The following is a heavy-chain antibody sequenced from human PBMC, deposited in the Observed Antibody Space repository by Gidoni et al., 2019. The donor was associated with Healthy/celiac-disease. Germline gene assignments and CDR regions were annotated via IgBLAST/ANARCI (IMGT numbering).Heavy chain of an antibody. CDR3: ARVPPPHYDTTYGMDV. Sequence: QVQLVQSGAEVKKPGASVKVSCKASGYTFTGYYMHWVRQAPGQGLEWMGWINPTSGGTNYAQKFQGRVTMTRDTSISTAYMELSRLRSDDTAVYYCARVPPPHYDTTYGMDVWGQGTTVTVSS. D-gene: IGHD3-9*01. V-gene: IGHV1-2*02. J-gene: IGHJ6*02. CDR1: GYTFTGYY. CDR2: INPTSGGT.